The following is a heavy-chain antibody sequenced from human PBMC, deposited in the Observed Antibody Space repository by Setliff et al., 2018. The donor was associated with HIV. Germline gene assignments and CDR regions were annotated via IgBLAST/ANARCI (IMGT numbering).Heavy chain of an antibody. CDR2: IYHSGST. CDR1: TYSISSGFY. CDR3: ARPDRGSWYSWFDP. V-gene: IGHV4-38-2*01. J-gene: IGHJ5*02. D-gene: IGHD6-13*01. Sequence: SETLSLTCVVSTYSISSGFYWAWIRQPPGKGLEWIGSIYHSGSTYYNPSLKSRVTISIDTSKNQFSLRLTSVTAADTAVYYCARPDRGSWYSWFDPWGQGTLVTVSS.